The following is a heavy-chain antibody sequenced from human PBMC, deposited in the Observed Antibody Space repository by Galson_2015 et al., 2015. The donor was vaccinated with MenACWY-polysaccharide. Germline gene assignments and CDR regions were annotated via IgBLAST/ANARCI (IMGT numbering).Heavy chain of an antibody. D-gene: IGHD3-3*01. J-gene: IGHJ3*01. CDR1: GFPFSGSW. CDR2: IKQSGTEI. CDR3: AIARSWSGYFAFDF. V-gene: IGHV3-7*01. Sequence: SLRLSCAASGFPFSGSWMTWIRQAPGKGLEWVATIKQSGTEIYYVDSLEGRFTVSRDNAKNSLYLQMNSLRDEDTAVYYCAIARSWSGYFAFDFWGQGTMVTVSS.